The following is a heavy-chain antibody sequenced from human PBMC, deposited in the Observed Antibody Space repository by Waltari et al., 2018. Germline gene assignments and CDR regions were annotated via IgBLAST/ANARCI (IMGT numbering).Heavy chain of an antibody. V-gene: IGHV3-23*01. CDR1: GFTFSSHA. J-gene: IGHJ4*02. D-gene: IGHD3-9*01. Sequence: ELQLLEAGGGLVQPGGSLRLSCGASGFTFSSHALSWARRAPGKGLEWVSAITGSGDSVFYAEPVKGRFTVSRDNSKNTLFLEMNSLRAEDTAVYFCARDWRRSLEYLDWLLFALDYWGQGTLVTVSS. CDR2: ITGSGDSV. CDR3: ARDWRRSLEYLDWLLFALDY.